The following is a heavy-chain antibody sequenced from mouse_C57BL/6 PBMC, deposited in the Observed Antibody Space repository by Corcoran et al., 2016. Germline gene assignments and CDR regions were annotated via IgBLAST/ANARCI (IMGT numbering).Heavy chain of an antibody. J-gene: IGHJ3*01. D-gene: IGHD2-3*01. CDR1: GYTFSTYG. CDR3: ARLDDGYSGWFAY. Sequence: QIQLVQSGPELKKPGETVKISCKAPGYTFSTYGMSWVKQAPGKGLKWMGWINTYSGVPTYADDFKGRFAFSLETSASTAYLQINNLKNEDTATYFCARLDDGYSGWFAYWGQGTLVTVSA. CDR2: INTYSGVP. V-gene: IGHV9-3*01.